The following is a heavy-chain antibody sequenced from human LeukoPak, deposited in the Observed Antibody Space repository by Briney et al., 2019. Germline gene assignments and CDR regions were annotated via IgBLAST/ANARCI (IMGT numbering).Heavy chain of an antibody. CDR1: GFPFRGIP. CDR2: IGSSGANI. J-gene: IGHJ4*02. Sequence: GGSLSLPCEAPGFPFRGIPLAWVGRAQGKGLKGAPPIGSSGANIYYADSVKGRFTISRDNSKNSLYLQMNSLRAEDTAVYYCTKEILQGATTTNPDYWGQGTLVTVSS. CDR3: TKEILQGATTTNPDY. V-gene: IGHV3-23*01. D-gene: IGHD5-12*01.